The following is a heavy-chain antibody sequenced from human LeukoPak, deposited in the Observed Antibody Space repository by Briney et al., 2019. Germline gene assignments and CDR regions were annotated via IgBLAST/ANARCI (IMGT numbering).Heavy chain of an antibody. CDR3: ARYSFSSRIFDY. J-gene: IGHJ4*02. D-gene: IGHD5-18*01. CDR2: TYYRSKWYN. CDR1: GDSVSSNSAA. Sequence: SQTLSLTCAISGDSVSSNSAAWNWIRQSQSRGLEWLGRTYYRSKWYNDYAVSVTSRVNINPDTSKNQFSLQLNSVTPEDTAVYYCARYSFSSRIFDYWGQGALVTVSS. V-gene: IGHV6-1*01.